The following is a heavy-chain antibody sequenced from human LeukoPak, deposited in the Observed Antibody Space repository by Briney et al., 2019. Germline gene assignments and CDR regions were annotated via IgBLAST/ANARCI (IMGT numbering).Heavy chain of an antibody. CDR3: ARDRGTYYYDSSGYGQVY. Sequence: ASVKVSCKASGYTFTSYGISWVRQAPGQGLEWMGWISAYNGNTNYAQKLRGRVTMTTDTSTSTAYMELRRLRSDDTAVYYCARDRGTYYYDSSGYGQVYWGQGTLVTVSS. CDR2: ISAYNGNT. J-gene: IGHJ4*02. D-gene: IGHD3-22*01. V-gene: IGHV1-18*01. CDR1: GYTFTSYG.